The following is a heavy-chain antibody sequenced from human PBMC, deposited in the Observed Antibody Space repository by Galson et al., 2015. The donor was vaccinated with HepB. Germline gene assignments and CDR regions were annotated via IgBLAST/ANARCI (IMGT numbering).Heavy chain of an antibody. CDR2: IKLDGSEK. V-gene: IGHV3-7*03. D-gene: IGHD2-15*01. J-gene: IGHJ4*01. CDR1: GFTFSSYW. CDR3: ARDLDCSGGSCYPAWGYYFDY. Sequence: SLRLSCAASGFTFSSYWMNWVRQAPGKGLEWVANIKLDGSEKYYVDSVKGRFTISRDDAKNSLYLQMNSLRAEDTAVYYCARDLDCSGGSCYPAWGYYFDYWGHGTLVTVSS.